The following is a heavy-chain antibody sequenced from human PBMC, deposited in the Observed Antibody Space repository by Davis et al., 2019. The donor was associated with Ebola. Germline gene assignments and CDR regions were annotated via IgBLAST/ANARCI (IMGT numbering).Heavy chain of an antibody. J-gene: IGHJ6*02. CDR2: TNKSGSS. CDR1: GGSISSSTYY. D-gene: IGHD5-18*01. V-gene: IGHV4-39*01. Sequence: MPSETLSLTCTVSGGSISSSTYYWGWIRQPPGNGLEWFGSTNKSGSSYYNPSLESRVTISVDTCKNQLSLKLTSVTATDTAVSYCARPVSPRYTYSYYYYDMDVWGQGTTVTVSS. CDR3: ARPVSPRYTYSYYYYDMDV.